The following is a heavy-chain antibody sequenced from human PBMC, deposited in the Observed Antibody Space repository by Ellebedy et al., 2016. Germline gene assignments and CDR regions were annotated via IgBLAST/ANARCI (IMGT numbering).Heavy chain of an antibody. CDR2: ISGGSDNT. CDR3: RHGHYADY. J-gene: IGHJ4*02. V-gene: IGHV3-23*01. D-gene: IGHD3/OR15-3a*01. CDR1: GLPFSTFF. Sequence: GGSLRLSXAVSGLPFSTFFMSWVRQAPGKGLEWVSTISGGSDNTRFADSVKGRFTVSRDNSRNTVYLQMNDLRVEDTALYYCRHGHYADYWGQGTLVTVSS.